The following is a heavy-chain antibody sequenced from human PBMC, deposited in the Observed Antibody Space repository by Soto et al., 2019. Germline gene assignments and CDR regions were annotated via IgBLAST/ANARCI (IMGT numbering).Heavy chain of an antibody. D-gene: IGHD3-22*01. V-gene: IGHV3-23*01. J-gene: IGHJ4*02. CDR2: ISGSGGST. Sequence: EVQLLESRGGLVQPGGSLRLSCAASGFTFSSYAMSWVRQAPGKGLEWVSAISGSGGSTYYADSVKGRFTISRDNSKNTLYLQMNSLRAEDTAVYYCAKDDYYDSSALYYFDYWGQGTLVTVSS. CDR3: AKDDYYDSSALYYFDY. CDR1: GFTFSSYA.